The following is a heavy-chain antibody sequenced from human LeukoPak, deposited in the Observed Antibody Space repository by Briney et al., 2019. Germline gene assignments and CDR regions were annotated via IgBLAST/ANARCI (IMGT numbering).Heavy chain of an antibody. CDR2: VIPIFGPA. V-gene: IGHV1-69*05. J-gene: IGHJ3*02. CDR3: ASIHYDILTGYYKLDAFDI. CDR1: GGTFSIHA. D-gene: IGHD3-9*01. Sequence: SVNVSCNSSGGTFSIHAIIWVRQPPGQGHEWKGGVIPIFGPANHAQKFQGRVTITTDESRSTAYLELSSLRSEDTAVYYCASIHYDILTGYYKLDAFDIWGQGTMVTVSS.